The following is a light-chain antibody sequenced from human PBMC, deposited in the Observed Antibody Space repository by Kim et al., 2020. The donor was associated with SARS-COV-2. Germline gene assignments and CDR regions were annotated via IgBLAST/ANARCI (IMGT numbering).Light chain of an antibody. CDR3: SSYRSSGYV. CDR1: SSDVGGYNY. V-gene: IGLV2-14*03. CDR2: DVS. Sequence: QSALTQPASVSGSPGQSITISCTGTSSDVGGYNYVSWYQQYPGKAPKLMIYDVSKRSSGVSNRFSGSKSGNTASLTISGLQAEDEADYYCSSYRSSGYVFGTGTKVTV. J-gene: IGLJ1*01.